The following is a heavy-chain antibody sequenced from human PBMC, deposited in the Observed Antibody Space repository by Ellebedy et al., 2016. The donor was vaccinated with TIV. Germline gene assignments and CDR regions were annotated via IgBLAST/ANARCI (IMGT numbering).Heavy chain of an antibody. Sequence: SETLSLTXAVYGGSFSGYYWSWIRQPPGKGLEWIGEINHSGSTNYNPSLKSRVTISVDTSKNQFSLKLSSVTAADTAVYYCARAPRRGSSWYAFLRVYWFDPWGQGTLVTVSS. V-gene: IGHV4-34*01. J-gene: IGHJ5*02. CDR2: INHSGST. CDR1: GGSFSGYY. D-gene: IGHD6-13*01. CDR3: ARAPRRGSSWYAFLRVYWFDP.